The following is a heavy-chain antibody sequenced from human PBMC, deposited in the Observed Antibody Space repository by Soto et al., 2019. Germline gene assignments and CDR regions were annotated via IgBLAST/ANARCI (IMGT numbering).Heavy chain of an antibody. CDR1: GFTFSSYW. J-gene: IGHJ6*02. V-gene: IGHV3-7*01. Sequence: GGSLRLSCAASGFTFSSYWMSWVRQAPGKGLEWVANIKQDGSEKYYVDSVKGRFTISRDNAKNSLYLQLNSLRAEDTAVYYCARDRYSYYDFWSGSLPYYYFGMDVWGQGATVTVSS. CDR3: ARDRYSYYDFWSGSLPYYYFGMDV. D-gene: IGHD3-3*01. CDR2: IKQDGSEK.